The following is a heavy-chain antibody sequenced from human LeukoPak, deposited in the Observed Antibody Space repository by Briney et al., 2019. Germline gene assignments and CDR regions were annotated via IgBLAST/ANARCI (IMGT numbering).Heavy chain of an antibody. J-gene: IGHJ4*02. Sequence: SVKVSCKASGGTFSSYAISCVRQAPGQGLEWMGRIIPILGIANYAQKFQGRVTITADKSTSTAYMELSSLRSEDTAVYYCARESTGYCSGGSCYGYWGQGTLVTVSS. D-gene: IGHD2-15*01. V-gene: IGHV1-69*04. CDR1: GGTFSSYA. CDR2: IIPILGIA. CDR3: ARESTGYCSGGSCYGY.